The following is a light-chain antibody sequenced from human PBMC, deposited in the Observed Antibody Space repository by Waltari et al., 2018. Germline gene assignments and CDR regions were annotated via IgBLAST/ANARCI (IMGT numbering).Light chain of an antibody. CDR2: KAS. J-gene: IGKJ2*01. Sequence: DIQMTQSPSSLSASVADRVTITCRASQSISNWLAWYQQKPGKAPILLIYKASIFKSRVPSRFSDSGSGTQFTLSISSLQPGAFATYYCQQYNTYSSFGQGTRLEIK. CDR1: QSISNW. CDR3: QQYNTYSS. V-gene: IGKV1-5*03.